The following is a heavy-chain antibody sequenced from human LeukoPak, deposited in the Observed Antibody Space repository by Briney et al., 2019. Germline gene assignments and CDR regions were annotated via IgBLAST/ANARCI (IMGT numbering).Heavy chain of an antibody. CDR1: GYTFTGYY. V-gene: IGHV1-2*02. Sequence: GASVNVSCKASGYTFTGYYMHWVRQAPGQGLEWMGWINPNSGGTNYAQKFQGRVTMTRDTSISTAYMELSRLRSDDTAVYYCASDYYGSGSHYNSLDYWGQGTLVTVSS. CDR2: INPNSGGT. CDR3: ASDYYGSGSHYNSLDY. J-gene: IGHJ4*02. D-gene: IGHD3-10*01.